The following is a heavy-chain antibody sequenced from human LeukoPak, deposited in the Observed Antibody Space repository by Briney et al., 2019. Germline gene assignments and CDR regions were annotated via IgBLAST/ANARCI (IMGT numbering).Heavy chain of an antibody. D-gene: IGHD4-17*01. CDR3: ARAPYGDYASKYNWFDP. CDR2: INPSGGST. Sequence: GASVKVSCKSSGYTFTSYYMYWVRQAPGQGLEWMGIINPSGGSTSYAQKFQGRVTMTRDTSTSTVYMELSSLRSEDTAVYYCARAPYGDYASKYNWFDPWGQGTLVTVSS. V-gene: IGHV1-46*01. J-gene: IGHJ5*02. CDR1: GYTFTSYY.